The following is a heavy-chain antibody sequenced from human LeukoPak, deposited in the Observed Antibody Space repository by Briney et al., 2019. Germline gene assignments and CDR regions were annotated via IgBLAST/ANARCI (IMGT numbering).Heavy chain of an antibody. V-gene: IGHV3-21*01. J-gene: IGHJ4*02. CDR1: GFSFSYHG. CDR2: ISSSSSYI. Sequence: GGSLRLSCVASGFSFSYHGMNWVRQAPGKGLEWVSSISSSSSYIYYADSVKGRFTISRDNAKNSLYLQMNSLRAEDTAVYYCARDRYSSGWEDYWGQGTLVTVSS. D-gene: IGHD6-19*01. CDR3: ARDRYSSGWEDY.